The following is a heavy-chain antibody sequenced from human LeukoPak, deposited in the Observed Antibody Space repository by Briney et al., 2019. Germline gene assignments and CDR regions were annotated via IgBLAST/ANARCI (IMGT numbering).Heavy chain of an antibody. CDR1: GFTFSIYE. V-gene: IGHV3-48*03. CDR2: ISSSGSTI. J-gene: IGHJ6*03. CDR3: AGEALGTWYMDV. D-gene: IGHD7-27*01. Sequence: PGGSLRLSCTASGFTFSIYEMNWVRQAPGKGLEWVSYISSSGSTIYYEDSVQGRFTISRDNAKNSLYLQMHSLRAEDTAVYYCAGEALGTWYMDVWGKGTTVTVSS.